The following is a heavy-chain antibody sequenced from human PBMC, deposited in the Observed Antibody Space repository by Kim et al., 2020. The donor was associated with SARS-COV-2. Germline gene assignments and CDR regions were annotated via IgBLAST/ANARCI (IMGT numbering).Heavy chain of an antibody. V-gene: IGHV4-39*01. CDR3: ARLEALYYFDY. CDR2: T. J-gene: IGHJ4*02. Sequence: TYSNPPLKSRVTISVDTSKTQFPLKLSSVTAADTAVYYCARLEALYYFDYWGQGTLVTVSS.